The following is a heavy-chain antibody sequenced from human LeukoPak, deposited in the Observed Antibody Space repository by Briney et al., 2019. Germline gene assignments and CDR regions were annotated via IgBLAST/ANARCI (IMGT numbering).Heavy chain of an antibody. CDR1: GGSISSGANY. Sequence: SQTLSLTCTVSGGSISSGANYWSWIRQPPGKGLEWIGYIYYSGSTNYNPSLKSRVTISVDTSKNQFSLKLSSVTAADTAVYYCARDRFRVERWLVRWWYFDLWGRGTLVTVSS. V-gene: IGHV4-61*08. CDR2: IYYSGST. CDR3: ARDRFRVERWLVRWWYFDL. D-gene: IGHD6-19*01. J-gene: IGHJ2*01.